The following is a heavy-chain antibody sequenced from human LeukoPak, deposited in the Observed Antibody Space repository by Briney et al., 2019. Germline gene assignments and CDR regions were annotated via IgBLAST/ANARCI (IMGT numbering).Heavy chain of an antibody. J-gene: IGHJ4*02. Sequence: GGSLRLSCAASGFTFSSYEMNWVRQAPGKGLEWVSYISSSGSTIYYADSVKGRFTISRDNAKNSLYLQMNSLKTEDTAVYYCTTTYYDILTGRFEFDYWGQGTLVTVSS. V-gene: IGHV3-48*03. CDR3: TTTYYDILTGRFEFDY. CDR1: GFTFSSYE. CDR2: ISSSGSTI. D-gene: IGHD3-9*01.